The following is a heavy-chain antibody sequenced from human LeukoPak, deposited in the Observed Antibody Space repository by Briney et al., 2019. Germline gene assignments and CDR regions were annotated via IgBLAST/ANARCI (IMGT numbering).Heavy chain of an antibody. CDR1: GFTFSSYG. V-gene: IGHV3-30*18. D-gene: IGHD6-19*01. J-gene: IGHJ4*02. CDR3: AKDRIPGYSSGWFQPYYFDY. Sequence: GGSLRLSCAASGFTFSSYGMHWVRQAPGKGLEWVAVISYDGSNKYYADSVKGRFTISRDNSKNTLYLQMNSLRAEDTAVYYCAKDRIPGYSSGWFQPYYFDYWGQGTLVTVSS. CDR2: ISYDGSNK.